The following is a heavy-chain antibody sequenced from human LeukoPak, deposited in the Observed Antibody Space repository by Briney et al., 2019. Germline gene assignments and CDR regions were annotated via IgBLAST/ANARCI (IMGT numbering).Heavy chain of an antibody. J-gene: IGHJ4*02. CDR3: ARHRAMVVPDLWYFDY. D-gene: IGHD2-15*01. Sequence: SETLSLTCTVSGGSISSYYWSWIRQPPGKGLEWIGYIYYSGSTNYNPSLKSRVTISVDTSKNQFSLKLSPVTAADTAVYYCARHRAMVVPDLWYFDYWGQGTLVTVSS. CDR2: IYYSGST. CDR1: GGSISSYY. V-gene: IGHV4-59*08.